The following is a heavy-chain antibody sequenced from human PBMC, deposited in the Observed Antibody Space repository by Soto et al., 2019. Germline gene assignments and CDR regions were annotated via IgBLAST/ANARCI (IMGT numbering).Heavy chain of an antibody. J-gene: IGHJ3*02. CDR2: IYGDDDK. CDR3: AHRQDDSRGVGAFDI. D-gene: IGHD3-22*01. CDR1: GFSLSTSAVG. V-gene: IGHV2-5*02. Sequence: QITLKESGPTLVKPTQTLTLTCTFSGFSLSTSAVGVGWIRQPPGKALEWLALIYGDDDKRYSPSLKSSLTITKDTAKNQVVLTMTNIDPVDTATYYCAHRQDDSRGVGAFDIWGQGTMDSVSS.